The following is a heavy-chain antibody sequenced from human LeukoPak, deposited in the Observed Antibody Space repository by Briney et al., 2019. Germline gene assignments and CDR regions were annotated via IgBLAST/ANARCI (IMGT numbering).Heavy chain of an antibody. CDR2: MKPNSVNT. Sequence: ASVKVSCKASGYTFTSYDINWVRQATGHGLEWMGWMKPNSVNTGYAQEFEGRVTMSRNTFISTAYMELSSLRAEDTAVYYCARALWEYLYGSGGSCYSNWFDPWGQGTLVTVSS. J-gene: IGHJ5*02. V-gene: IGHV1-8*01. CDR3: ARALWEYLYGSGGSCYSNWFDP. CDR1: GYTFTSYD. D-gene: IGHD2-15*01.